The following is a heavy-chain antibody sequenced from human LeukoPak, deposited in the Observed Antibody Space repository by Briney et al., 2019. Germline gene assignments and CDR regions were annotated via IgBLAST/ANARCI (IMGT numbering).Heavy chain of an antibody. J-gene: IGHJ4*02. CDR3: AREFAGQYYFDY. CDR2: IIPIFGTA. V-gene: IGHV1-69*13. Sequence: ASVKVSCKASGGTFSSYAISWVRQAPGQGLEWMGGIIPIFGTANYAQKFQGRVTITADESTSTAYMELSSLRSEDTAVYHCAREFAGQYYFDYWGQGTLVTVSS. CDR1: GGTFSSYA. D-gene: IGHD6-13*01.